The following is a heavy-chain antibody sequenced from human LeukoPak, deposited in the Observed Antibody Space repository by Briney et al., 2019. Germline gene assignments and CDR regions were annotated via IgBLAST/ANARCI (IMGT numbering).Heavy chain of an antibody. V-gene: IGHV3-23*01. CDR1: GFTFTDYA. J-gene: IGHJ4*02. CDR2: ISGDGAGT. Sequence: GGSLRLSCSASGFTFTDYAMSWVRQAPGRGLDWVSSISGDGAGTFYADSVKGRFPISRDSSGNTVYLQMNSLRAEDTALYYCARRSGGGTFYFDYWGQGSLVTVSS. D-gene: IGHD1-1*01. CDR3: ARRSGGGTFYFDY.